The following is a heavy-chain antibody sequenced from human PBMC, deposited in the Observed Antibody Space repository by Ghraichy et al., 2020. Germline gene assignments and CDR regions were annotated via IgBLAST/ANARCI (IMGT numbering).Heavy chain of an antibody. V-gene: IGHV3-23*01. D-gene: IGHD3-10*01. J-gene: IGHJ4*02. Sequence: GESLNISCAASGFTFSSYAMSWVRQAPGKGLEWVSAISGSGGSTYYADSVKGRFTISRDNSKNTLYLQMNSLRAEDTAVYYCAKDDYYGSGGHDYWGQGTLVTVSS. CDR3: AKDDYYGSGGHDY. CDR1: GFTFSSYA. CDR2: ISGSGGST.